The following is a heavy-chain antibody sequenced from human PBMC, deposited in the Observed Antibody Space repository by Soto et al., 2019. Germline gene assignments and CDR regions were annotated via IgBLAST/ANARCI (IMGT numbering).Heavy chain of an antibody. CDR1: GYNIQSHA. J-gene: IGHJ5*02. V-gene: IGHV1-3*01. Sequence: ASVKVSCKASGYNIQSHAIHWVRQAPGQRLEWMGWINAGNGNTKYSENFEGRVTFTKDTVATTLYMELTSLTSEDTAVYFCGRDQSGIGWYVDWFDPWGQGTLVTVSS. CDR2: INAGNGNT. D-gene: IGHD6-19*01. CDR3: GRDQSGIGWYVDWFDP.